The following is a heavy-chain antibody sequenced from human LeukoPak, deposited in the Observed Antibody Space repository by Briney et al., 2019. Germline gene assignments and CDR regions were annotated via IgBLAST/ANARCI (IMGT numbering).Heavy chain of an antibody. Sequence: SETLSLTCTVSLDSPSVGTYYGGWIRQPPGEGLEWIGYIYYSGSTNYNPSLKSRVTISVDTSKNQFSLKLSSVTAADTAVYYCARVEWFAELSPSDIWGQGTMVTVSS. J-gene: IGHJ3*02. CDR2: IYYSGST. V-gene: IGHV4-61*01. CDR3: ARVEWFAELSPSDI. CDR1: LDSPSVGTYY. D-gene: IGHD3-10*01.